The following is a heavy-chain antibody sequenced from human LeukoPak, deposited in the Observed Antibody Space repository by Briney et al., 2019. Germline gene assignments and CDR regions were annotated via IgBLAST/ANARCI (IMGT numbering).Heavy chain of an antibody. J-gene: IGHJ4*02. CDR1: GGTFSSYA. D-gene: IGHD3-16*01. CDR2: IIPIFGTA. Sequence: SVKVSCKASGGTFSSYAISWVRQAPGQGLEWMGGIIPIFGTANYAQKFQGRVTITTDESTSTAYMELSSLRSEDTAVYYCARTSGFGSYFDYWGQGALVTVSS. CDR3: ARTSGFGSYFDY. V-gene: IGHV1-69*05.